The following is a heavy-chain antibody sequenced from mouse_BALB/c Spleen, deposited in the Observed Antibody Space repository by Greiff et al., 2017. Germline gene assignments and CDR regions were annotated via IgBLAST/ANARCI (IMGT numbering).Heavy chain of an antibody. CDR1: GYSITSGYY. CDR3: ARRRYDVDY. V-gene: IGHV3-6*02. Sequence: DVQLQESGPGLVKPSQSLSLTCSVTGYSITSGYYWNWIRQFPGNKLEWMGYISYDGSNNYNPSLKNRISITRDTSKNQFFLKLNSVTTEDTATYYCARRRYDVDYWGQGTTLTVSS. CDR2: ISYDGSN. J-gene: IGHJ2*01. D-gene: IGHD2-14*01.